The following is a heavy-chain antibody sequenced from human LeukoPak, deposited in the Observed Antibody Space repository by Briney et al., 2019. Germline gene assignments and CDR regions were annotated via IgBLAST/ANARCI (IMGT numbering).Heavy chain of an antibody. Sequence: SETLSLTCTVSGGSISSSSYYWGWIRQPPGKGLEWIGSIYYSGSTYYNPSLKSRVTISVDTSKNRFSLKLSSVTAADTAVYYCARRPRAAAGTGLFGYWGQGTLVTVSS. J-gene: IGHJ4*02. V-gene: IGHV4-39*01. CDR3: ARRPRAAAGTGLFGY. CDR2: IYYSGST. D-gene: IGHD6-13*01. CDR1: GGSISSSSYY.